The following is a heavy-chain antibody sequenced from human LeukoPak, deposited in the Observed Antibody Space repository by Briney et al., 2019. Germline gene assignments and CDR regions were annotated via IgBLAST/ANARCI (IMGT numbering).Heavy chain of an antibody. CDR2: IFYSGTT. CDR3: ARVYYDSSGYPYYFDY. Sequence: SETLSLTCTVSGGPISSSGYYWGWIRQPPGKGLEWIGSIFYSGTTYYNPSLKSRVTISVDTSKNQFSLQLNSVTPEDTAVYYCARVYYDSSGYPYYFDYWGQGTLVTVSS. CDR1: GGPISSSGYY. J-gene: IGHJ4*02. D-gene: IGHD3-22*01. V-gene: IGHV4-39*01.